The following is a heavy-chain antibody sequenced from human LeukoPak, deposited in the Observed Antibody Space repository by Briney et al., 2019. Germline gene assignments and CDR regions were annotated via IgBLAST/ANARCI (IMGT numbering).Heavy chain of an antibody. J-gene: IGHJ1*01. CDR3: AHCGGDCYPEYFQH. CDR1: GFTFSSYA. V-gene: IGHV3-23*01. Sequence: PGGSLRLSCAASGFTFSSYAMSWVRQAPGKGLEWVSAISGSGGSTYYADSVKGRFTISRDNAKNSLYLQMNSLRAEDTAVYYCAHCGGDCYPEYFQHWGQGTLVTVSS. D-gene: IGHD2-21*02. CDR2: ISGSGGST.